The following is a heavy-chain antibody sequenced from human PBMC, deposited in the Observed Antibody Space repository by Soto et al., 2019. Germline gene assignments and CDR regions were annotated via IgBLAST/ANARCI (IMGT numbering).Heavy chain of an antibody. CDR1: GFTFSDYA. CDR3: AHLAGLAHTDDF. V-gene: IGHV3-30-3*01. CDR2: ISSDGSNR. D-gene: IGHD3-9*01. J-gene: IGHJ4*02. Sequence: GGSLRLSCAASGFTFSDYALHWGRQAPGKGLEWVTVISSDGSNRYYADSVKGRFTISRDNSKNTLYLHMNSLRVEDTAIYICAHLAGLAHTDDFWGQGTPVTVSS.